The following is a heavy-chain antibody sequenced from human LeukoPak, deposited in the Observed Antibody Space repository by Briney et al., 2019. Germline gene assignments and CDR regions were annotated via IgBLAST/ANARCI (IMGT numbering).Heavy chain of an antibody. Sequence: ASVKVSCKASGYTFTGYYMHWVRQAPGQGLEWMGWINPNSGGTNYAQKFQGWVTMTRDTSIGTAYMELSRLRSDDTAVYYCARGGSSYYDSSGYNAVLPYYFDYWGQGTLVTVSS. J-gene: IGHJ4*02. D-gene: IGHD3-22*01. CDR3: ARGGSSYYDSSGYNAVLPYYFDY. V-gene: IGHV1-2*04. CDR1: GYTFTGYY. CDR2: INPNSGGT.